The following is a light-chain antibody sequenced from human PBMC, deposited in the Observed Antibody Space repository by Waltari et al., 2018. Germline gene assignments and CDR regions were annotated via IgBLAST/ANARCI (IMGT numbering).Light chain of an antibody. CDR3: QQYGSSPYT. CDR1: QCVSSSY. Sequence: EIVLTQSPGTLSLSPGERATLSCRASQCVSSSYLAWYQQKPGQAPRLLIYGASSRATGIPARFSGSGSGTDFTLTISRLEPEDFAVYYCQQYGSSPYTFGQGTKLEIK. J-gene: IGKJ2*01. V-gene: IGKV3-20*01. CDR2: GAS.